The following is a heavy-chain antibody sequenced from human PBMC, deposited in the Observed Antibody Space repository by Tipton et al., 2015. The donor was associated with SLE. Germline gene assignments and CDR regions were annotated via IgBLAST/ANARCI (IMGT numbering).Heavy chain of an antibody. CDR1: GGSISSIKW. V-gene: IGHV4-4*02. D-gene: IGHD1-7*01. CDR3: ARDLELRAFDI. J-gene: IGHJ3*02. CDR2: IYHSGST. Sequence: TLSLTCAVSGGSISSIKWWSWVRQPPGKGLEWIGEIYHSGSTNYNPSLKSRVTISVDTSKNQFSLKLSSVTAADTAVYYCARDLELRAFDIWGQGTMVTVSS.